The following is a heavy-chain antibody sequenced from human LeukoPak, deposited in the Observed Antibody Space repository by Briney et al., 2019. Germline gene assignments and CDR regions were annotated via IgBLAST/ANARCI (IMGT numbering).Heavy chain of an antibody. CDR2: ISGSGGST. Sequence: GGSLRLSCAASGFTFSSYAMSWVRQAPGKGLEWVSAISGSGGSTYYADSVKGRFTISRDNSKNTLYLQMDSLRAEDTAVYYCAKGASRAYCGGDCFYWGQGTLVTVSS. CDR3: AKGASRAYCGGDCFY. D-gene: IGHD2-21*02. CDR1: GFTFSSYA. J-gene: IGHJ4*02. V-gene: IGHV3-23*01.